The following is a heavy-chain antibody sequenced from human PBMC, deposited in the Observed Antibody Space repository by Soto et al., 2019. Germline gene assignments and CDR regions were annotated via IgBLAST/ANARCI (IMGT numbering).Heavy chain of an antibody. CDR1: GFTFDDYG. Sequence: GGSLRLSCAASGFTFDDYGMSWVRQAPGKGLEWVSGINWNGGSTGYADSVKGRFTISRDNAKNSLYLQMNSLRAEDTALYYCARDMSMAVAGTSPKNFDYWGQGTLVTVSS. CDR3: ARDMSMAVAGTSPKNFDY. J-gene: IGHJ4*02. CDR2: INWNGGST. V-gene: IGHV3-20*04. D-gene: IGHD6-19*01.